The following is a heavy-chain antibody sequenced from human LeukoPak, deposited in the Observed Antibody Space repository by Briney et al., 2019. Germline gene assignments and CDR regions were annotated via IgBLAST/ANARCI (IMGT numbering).Heavy chain of an antibody. J-gene: IGHJ6*02. CDR2: IYTSGST. CDR3: ARDRDSSGWYHYYYGMDV. V-gene: IGHV4-4*07. Sequence: PSETLSLTCTVSGGSISSYYWSWIRQPAGKGLEWVGRIYTSGSTNYNPSLKSRVTMSVDTSKNQFSLKLSSVTAADTAVYYCARDRDSSGWYHYYYGMDVWGQGTTVTVSS. D-gene: IGHD6-19*01. CDR1: GGSISSYY.